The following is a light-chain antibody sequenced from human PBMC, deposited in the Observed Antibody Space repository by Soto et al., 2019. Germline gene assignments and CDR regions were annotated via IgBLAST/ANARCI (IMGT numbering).Light chain of an antibody. CDR2: DAS. CDR3: QQHNYFPPFT. V-gene: IGKV3-11*01. Sequence: EIVLTLSPATLSVSPGERATXSCRARQSVSGDLAWYQQKPGQAPRLLIDDASSRATGIPARFSGRGSGTDFTLTISSLQSEDFAFYYCQQHNYFPPFTFGQETPLE. CDR1: QSVSGD. J-gene: IGKJ5*01.